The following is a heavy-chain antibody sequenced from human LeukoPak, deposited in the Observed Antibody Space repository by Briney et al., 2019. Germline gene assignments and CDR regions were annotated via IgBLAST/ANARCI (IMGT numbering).Heavy chain of an antibody. CDR2: IYTSGST. Sequence: IPSETLSLTCTVSGGSISSDSYYWSWIRQPAGEGLEWIGRIYTSGSTNYNPSLKSRVTISVDTSRNQFSLKVNSVTAADTAVYYCARGAQWRSYYYGMNVWGQGTTVTVSS. V-gene: IGHV4-61*02. J-gene: IGHJ6*02. CDR3: ARGAQWRSYYYGMNV. D-gene: IGHD6-19*01. CDR1: GGSISSDSYY.